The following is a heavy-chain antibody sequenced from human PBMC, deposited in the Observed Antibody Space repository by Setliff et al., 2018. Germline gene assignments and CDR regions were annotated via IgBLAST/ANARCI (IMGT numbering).Heavy chain of an antibody. D-gene: IGHD4-4*01. J-gene: IGHJ4*02. CDR1: GDSISNTGYY. CDR3: AVRDYSGFDS. CDR2: IYNSGTT. V-gene: IGHV4-39*01. Sequence: SETLSLTCNVAGDSISNTGYYWGWIRQPPGKGLEWIGRIYNSGTTNYNPSLKSRVTISADTSNNSFSLNLFSVTAADTAVYYCAVRDYSGFDSWGQGTLVTVSS.